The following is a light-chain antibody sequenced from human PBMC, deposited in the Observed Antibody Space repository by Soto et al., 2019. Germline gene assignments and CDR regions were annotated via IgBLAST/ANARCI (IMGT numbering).Light chain of an antibody. CDR1: QSVSSNY. J-gene: IGKJ1*01. V-gene: IGKV3D-20*02. CDR3: QQRINWPAWT. Sequence: DIVLTQSPGTLSLSPGERATVSCRASQSVSSNYLAWYQQKPGQAPRLLIYGASSRATGIPDRFSGSGSGTDFTLTISSLEPEDFAVYYCQQRINWPAWTFGQGTKVEIK. CDR2: GAS.